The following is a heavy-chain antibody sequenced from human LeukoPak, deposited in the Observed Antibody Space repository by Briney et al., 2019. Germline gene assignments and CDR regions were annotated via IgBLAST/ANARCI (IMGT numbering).Heavy chain of an antibody. CDR3: AKEHGAGSYKNLADY. CDR1: GFTFSSYC. Sequence: PGGSLRLSCAASGFTFSSYCMSWVRQAPGKGLEWGSGIGISGGITYYADSVKGRFTISRDNSKNTLYLQMTSLRAEDTAFYYCAKEHGAGSYKNLADYTGGGTVPTVSS. V-gene: IGHV3-23*01. D-gene: IGHD3-10*01. J-gene: IGHJ4*02. CDR2: IGISGGIT.